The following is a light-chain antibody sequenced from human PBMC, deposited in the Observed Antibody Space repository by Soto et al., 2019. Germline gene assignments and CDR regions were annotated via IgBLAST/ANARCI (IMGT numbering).Light chain of an antibody. CDR3: QSYDTGLTGHVL. Sequence: QTVVTQPPSVSGAPGQRVTISCSGNSSNIGAGFDVHWYQQLPGAAPKLLIYASTNRPSGVPDRFSGSKSDTSASLAITGLQIDDEADYYCQSYDTGLTGHVLFGGVTKLTVL. J-gene: IGLJ2*01. CDR1: SSNIGAGFD. CDR2: AST. V-gene: IGLV1-40*01.